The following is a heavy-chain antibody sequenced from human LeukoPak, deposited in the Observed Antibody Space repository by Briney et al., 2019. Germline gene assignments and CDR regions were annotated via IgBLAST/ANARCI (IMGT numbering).Heavy chain of an antibody. Sequence: GGSLRLSCIVSGFTFSDYWMHWVRQGPGKGLVWVSRIKSDGRSITYADSVKGRFTISRDNAGNTLFLQMNSLRAEDTAVYYCTTLAVGSRGARVLDYWGQGTLVTVSS. CDR3: TTLAVGSRGARVLDY. CDR2: IKSDGRSI. CDR1: GFTFSDYW. J-gene: IGHJ4*02. V-gene: IGHV3-74*01. D-gene: IGHD3-10*01.